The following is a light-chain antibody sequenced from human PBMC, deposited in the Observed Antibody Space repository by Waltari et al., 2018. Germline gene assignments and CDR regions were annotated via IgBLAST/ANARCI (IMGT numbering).Light chain of an antibody. CDR1: QNVFYSSSDKYY. CDR3: QQYYSPPPNT. J-gene: IGKJ2*01. CDR2: GAS. V-gene: IGKV4-1*01. Sequence: DIVLTQSPDSLAVSLGERATINCTSSQNVFYSSSDKYYIAWYQQKTGRPPKRLSYGASTMESRVPERFSGSGSGTHFTLTISSLQAEDGAVYYCQQYYSPPPNTFGQGTRLEI.